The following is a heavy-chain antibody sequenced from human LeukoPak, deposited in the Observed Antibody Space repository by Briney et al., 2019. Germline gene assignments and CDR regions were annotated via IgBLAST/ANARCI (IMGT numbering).Heavy chain of an antibody. J-gene: IGHJ4*02. V-gene: IGHV1-2*04. CDR2: INPNSGGT. CDR3: ARAAVAGTWHDY. D-gene: IGHD6-19*01. Sequence: ASVKVSCKASGYSFTGYYMHWVRQVPGQGLEWMGWINPNSGGTNYAQKFQGWVTMTRDTSISTAYMELSRLRSDDTAVYYCARAAVAGTWHDYWGQGTLVTVSS. CDR1: GYSFTGYY.